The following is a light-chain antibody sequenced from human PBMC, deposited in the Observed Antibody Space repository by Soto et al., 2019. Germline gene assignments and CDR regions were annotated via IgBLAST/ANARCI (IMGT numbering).Light chain of an antibody. CDR2: GAS. J-gene: IGKJ1*01. CDR3: QVYGSSSKT. V-gene: IGKV3-20*01. CDR1: QSVSNNY. Sequence: PGELAALSCTSCQSVSNNYLAWYQQKPGQAPRLLIYGASSRATGIPDRFSGSGSGTDFTLTISRLEPEDFAVYFCQVYGSSSKTFGQGTKVDIK.